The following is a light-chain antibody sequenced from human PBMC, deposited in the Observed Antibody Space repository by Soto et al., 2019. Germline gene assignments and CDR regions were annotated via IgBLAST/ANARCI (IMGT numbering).Light chain of an antibody. Sequence: EIVLTQSPATLSLSPGERATLSCRASQSVSSYLAWYQHKPGQAPRLLISDASNRATGIPARFSGSGSGTDFNLTISNLEPEDFAVYYCQQRSNWLFTFGPGTKVHIK. CDR1: QSVSSY. V-gene: IGKV3-11*01. CDR2: DAS. J-gene: IGKJ3*01. CDR3: QQRSNWLFT.